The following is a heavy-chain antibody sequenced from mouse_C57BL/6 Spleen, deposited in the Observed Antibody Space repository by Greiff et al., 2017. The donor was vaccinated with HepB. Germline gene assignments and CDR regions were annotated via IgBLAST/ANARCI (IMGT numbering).Heavy chain of an antibody. D-gene: IGHD3-2*02. V-gene: IGHV1-55*01. Sequence: QVQLQQPGAELVKPGASVKMSCKASGYTFTSYWITWVKQRPGQGLEWIGDIYPGSGSTNYNEKFKSKATLTVDTSSSTAYMQLSSLTSEDSAVYYCARGGGLSSGYRDFDYWGQGTTLTVSS. CDR3: ARGGGLSSGYRDFDY. J-gene: IGHJ2*01. CDR2: IYPGSGST. CDR1: GYTFTSYW.